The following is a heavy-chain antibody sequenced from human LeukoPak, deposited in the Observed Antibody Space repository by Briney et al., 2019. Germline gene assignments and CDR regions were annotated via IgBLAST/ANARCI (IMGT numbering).Heavy chain of an antibody. V-gene: IGHV1-8*01. CDR3: ARDPRRCSSTSCYPRYYYYYMDV. CDR2: MNPNSGNT. D-gene: IGHD2-2*01. J-gene: IGHJ6*03. Sequence: ASVKVSCKASGYTFTSYDINWVRQATGQGLEWMGWMNPNSGNTGYAQKFQGRVTMTRNTSISTAYMELSSLRSEDTAVYYCARDPRRCSSTSCYPRYYYYYMDVWGKGTTVTVSS. CDR1: GYTFTSYD.